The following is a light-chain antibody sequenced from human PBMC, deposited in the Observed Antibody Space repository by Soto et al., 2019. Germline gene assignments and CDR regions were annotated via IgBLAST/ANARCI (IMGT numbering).Light chain of an antibody. V-gene: IGKV1-12*01. CDR1: EGISSW. Sequence: PSSMSASVDDRVTITCRASEGISSWLAWYQQKPEKAPKLVIYEASSLQSGVPSRFSGSGSGTDCTLTTWNLEPGDFSTYYCQQSHIFSLTFDGGAKVDIK. CDR3: QQSHIFSLT. J-gene: IGKJ4*01. CDR2: EAS.